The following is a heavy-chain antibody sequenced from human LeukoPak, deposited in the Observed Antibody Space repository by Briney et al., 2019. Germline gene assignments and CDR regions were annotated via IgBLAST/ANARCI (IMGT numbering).Heavy chain of an antibody. V-gene: IGHV1-18*04. CDR3: ARDLEIQLWLGTCDAFDI. CDR2: ISAYNGNT. Sequence: ASVKVSCKASGYTFTSYGISWVRQAPGQGLEWMGWISAYNGNTNYAQKFQGRVTMTTDTSTSTAYMELRSLRSDDTAVYYCARDLEIQLWLGTCDAFDIWGQGTMVTVSS. J-gene: IGHJ3*02. D-gene: IGHD5-18*01. CDR1: GYTFTSYG.